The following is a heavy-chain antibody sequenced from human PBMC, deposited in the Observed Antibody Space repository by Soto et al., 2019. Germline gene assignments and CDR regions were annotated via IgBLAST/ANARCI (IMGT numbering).Heavy chain of an antibody. CDR3: ARCNSGGNGFDP. J-gene: IGHJ5*02. Sequence: SETLSLTCFVSGASVSTPTYYWTWIRQPPGKGLEGIGYISNSGNTNYTAELQSRITISADTSKNPFYMKLNSVNAEDTAIYYCARCNSGGNGFDPWGQGTLVTVSS. CDR1: GASVSTPTYY. V-gene: IGHV4-61*01. CDR2: ISNSGNT. D-gene: IGHD2-15*01.